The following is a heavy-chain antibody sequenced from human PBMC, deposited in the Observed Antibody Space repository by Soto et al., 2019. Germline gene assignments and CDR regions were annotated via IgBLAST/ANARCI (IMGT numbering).Heavy chain of an antibody. D-gene: IGHD4-17*01. CDR3: ARDYRVSDYGTFGIDAFDI. CDR2: ISSSGSTI. Sequence: QVQLVESGGGLVKPGGSLRLSCAASGFTFSDYYMSWIRQAPGKGLEWVSYISSSGSTIYYADSVKGRFTISRDNAKNSLYLQMNSLRSEDTAVYYCARDYRVSDYGTFGIDAFDIWGQGTMVTVSS. J-gene: IGHJ3*02. CDR1: GFTFSDYY. V-gene: IGHV3-11*01.